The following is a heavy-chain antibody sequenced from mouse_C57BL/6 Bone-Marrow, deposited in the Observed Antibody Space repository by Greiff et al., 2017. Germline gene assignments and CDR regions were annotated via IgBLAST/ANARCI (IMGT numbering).Heavy chain of an antibody. CDR3: AREGVTTVRWFAD. CDR2: ISDGGSYT. Sequence: EVKVVESGGGLVKPGGSLKLSCAASGFTFSSYAMSWVRQTPAKRLEWVATISDGGSYTYYPDNVKGRFTISRDNAKNNRYMRMSHLKSEDTAMDYGAREGVTTVRWFADWGQGTLVTVSA. D-gene: IGHD2-2*01. J-gene: IGHJ3*01. V-gene: IGHV5-4*01. CDR1: GFTFSSYA.